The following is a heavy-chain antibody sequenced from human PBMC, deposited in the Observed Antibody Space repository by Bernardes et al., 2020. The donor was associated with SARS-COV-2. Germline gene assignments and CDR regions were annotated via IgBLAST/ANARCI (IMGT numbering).Heavy chain of an antibody. CDR1: GGSFSGYY. CDR2: INHSGST. D-gene: IGHD4-4*01. Sequence: TLSLTCAVYGGSFSGYYWSWIRQPPGKGLEWIGEINHSGSTNSNSSLKSRVTISVDTSKNQFSLKLSSVTAADTAVYYCAGGGSVTTGSGSKAKASQLAYWGQGTLVTVSS. CDR3: AGGGSVTTGSGSKAKASQLAY. V-gene: IGHV4-34*01. J-gene: IGHJ4*02.